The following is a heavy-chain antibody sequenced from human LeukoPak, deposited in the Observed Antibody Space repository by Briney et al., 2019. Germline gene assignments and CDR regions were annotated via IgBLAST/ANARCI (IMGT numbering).Heavy chain of an antibody. J-gene: IGHJ4*02. CDR1: GGSFSGYY. V-gene: IGHV4-34*01. D-gene: IGHD2-21*01. CDR3: ARLAYFDYFDY. CDR2: INHSGST. Sequence: PSETLSLTCAVYGGSFSGYYWSWIRQPPGKGLEWIGEINHSGSTNYNPSLKSRVTISVDTSKNQFSLKLSSATAADTAVYYCARLAYFDYFDYWGQGTLVTVSS.